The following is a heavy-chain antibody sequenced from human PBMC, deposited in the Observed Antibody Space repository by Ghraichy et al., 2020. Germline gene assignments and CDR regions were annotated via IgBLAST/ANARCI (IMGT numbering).Heavy chain of an antibody. J-gene: IGHJ6*02. D-gene: IGHD6-13*01. CDR3: ARVKLVSYYYGMDV. V-gene: IGHV3-7*01. CDR2: IKQDGSEK. CDR1: GFTFSSYW. Sequence: GGSLRLSCAASGFTFSSYWMSWVRQAPGKGLEWVANIKQDGSEKYYVDSVKGRFTISRDNAKNSLYLQMNSLRAEDTAVYYCARVKLVSYYYGMDVWGQGTTVTVSS.